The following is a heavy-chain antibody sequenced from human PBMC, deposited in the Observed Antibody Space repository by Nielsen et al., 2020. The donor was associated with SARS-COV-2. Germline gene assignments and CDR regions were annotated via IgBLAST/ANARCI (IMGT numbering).Heavy chain of an antibody. D-gene: IGHD3-22*01. CDR3: ATWPGFDYDSGAYRREFDY. CDR1: GYTFTSYA. CDR2: IIPIFGTA. V-gene: IGHV1-69*13. Sequence: SVKVSCKASGYTFTSYAMNWVRQAPGQGLEWMGGIIPIFGTANYAQKFQGRVTITADESTSTAYMELSSLRSEDTAVYYCATWPGFDYDSGAYRREFDYWGQGTLVTVSS. J-gene: IGHJ4*02.